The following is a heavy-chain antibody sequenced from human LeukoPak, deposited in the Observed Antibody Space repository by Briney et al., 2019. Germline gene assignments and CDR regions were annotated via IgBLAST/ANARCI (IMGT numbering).Heavy chain of an antibody. J-gene: IGHJ6*03. CDR1: GFTFDDYG. Sequence: GGTLRLSCAASGFTFDDYGMSWVRQAPGKGLEWVSGINWNGGSTGYADSVKGRFTISRDNAKNSLYLQMNSLRAEDTALYYCARSHSHAGYYYYYMDVWGKGTTVTVSS. CDR3: ARSHSHAGYYYYYMDV. CDR2: INWNGGST. V-gene: IGHV3-20*04.